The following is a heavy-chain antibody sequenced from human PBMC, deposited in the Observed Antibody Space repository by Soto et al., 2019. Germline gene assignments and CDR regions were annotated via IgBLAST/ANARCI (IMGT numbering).Heavy chain of an antibody. D-gene: IGHD2-15*01. CDR3: AALLGHCSGGTCFFRWFDP. J-gene: IGHJ5*02. V-gene: IGHV4-39*01. CDR2: ISYSGSP. CDR1: GVSISSESYF. Sequence: SEALSLTCTVSGVSISSESYFWSWVRQPSGKGLEWVGTISYSGSPFFNPSLKGRATLSVDTPKNQFSLRLSAVTAADSAVYFCAALLGHCSGGTCFFRWFDPWGQGSLVTVSS.